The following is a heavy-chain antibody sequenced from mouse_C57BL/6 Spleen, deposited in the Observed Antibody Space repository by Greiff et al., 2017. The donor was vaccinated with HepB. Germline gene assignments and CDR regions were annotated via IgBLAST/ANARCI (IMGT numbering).Heavy chain of an antibody. CDR2: INPSTGGT. D-gene: IGHD1-1*01. CDR3: ARGDYYGSSPAWFAY. J-gene: IGHJ3*01. Sequence: VQLQQSGPELVKPGASVKISCKASGYSFTGYYMNWVKQSPEKGLEWIGEINPSTGGTTYNQKFKAKATLTVDKSSSTAYMQLKSLTSEDSAVYYCARGDYYGSSPAWFAYWGQGTLVTVSA. CDR1: GYSFTGYY. V-gene: IGHV1-42*01.